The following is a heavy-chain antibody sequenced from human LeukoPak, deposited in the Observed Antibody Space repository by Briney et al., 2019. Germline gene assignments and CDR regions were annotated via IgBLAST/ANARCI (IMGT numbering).Heavy chain of an antibody. Sequence: SETLSLTCTVSGGSISSYYWSWIRQPAGKGLEWIGRIYTSGSTNYNPSLKSRVTMSVDTSKNQFSLKLSSVTAADTAVYYCARSLDDFWSGYSSNWFDPWGQGILVTVSS. J-gene: IGHJ5*02. CDR1: GGSISSYY. CDR2: IYTSGST. D-gene: IGHD3-3*01. CDR3: ARSLDDFWSGYSSNWFDP. V-gene: IGHV4-4*07.